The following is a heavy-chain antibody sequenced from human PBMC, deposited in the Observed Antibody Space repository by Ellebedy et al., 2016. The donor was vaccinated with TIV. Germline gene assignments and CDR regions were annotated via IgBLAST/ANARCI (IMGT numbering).Heavy chain of an antibody. D-gene: IGHD6-6*01. CDR1: GGSIRNYY. Sequence: MPSETLSLTCTVSGGSIRNYYCTWIRQPPGKGLEWIGHMYYSGSTNYNPSLKSRVTISVDTSKNQFSLKLSSVTAADTAVYYCERRRPRPYNWFDPWGQGTLVTVSS. V-gene: IGHV4-59*12. J-gene: IGHJ5*02. CDR2: MYYSGST. CDR3: ERRRPRPYNWFDP.